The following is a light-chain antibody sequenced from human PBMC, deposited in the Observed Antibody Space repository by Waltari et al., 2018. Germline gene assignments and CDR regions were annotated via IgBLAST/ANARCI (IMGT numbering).Light chain of an antibody. CDR2: KAS. CDR3: QQYTSSSRT. V-gene: IGKV1-5*03. J-gene: IGKJ1*01. Sequence: DIQMTQSPSTLSASVGDSVTITCRASQSISSWLAWYQQKPGKAPKLLIYKASSLESGVPLRFSGSGSGTEFTLTISSLQPDDFATYYCQQYTSSSRTFGQGTKVEIK. CDR1: QSISSW.